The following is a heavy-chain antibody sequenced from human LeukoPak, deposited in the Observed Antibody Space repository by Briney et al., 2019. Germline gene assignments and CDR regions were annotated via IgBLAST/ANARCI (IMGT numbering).Heavy chain of an antibody. CDR3: AKADGSYKTLIDY. CDR1: GFTFSICA. Sequence: PGGSLRLSCAASGFTFSICAMNWVRQAPGKGLEWVSGISGSASSTYYADSVKGRFTISRDSSTNTVYLQMNSLRAEDTARYYCAKADGSYKTLIDYWGQGTLVTVSS. D-gene: IGHD3-10*01. V-gene: IGHV3-23*01. J-gene: IGHJ4*02. CDR2: ISGSASST.